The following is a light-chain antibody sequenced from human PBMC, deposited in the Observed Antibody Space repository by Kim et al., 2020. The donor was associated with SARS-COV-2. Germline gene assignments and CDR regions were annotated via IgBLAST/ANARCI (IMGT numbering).Light chain of an antibody. J-gene: IGKJ4*01. CDR2: DVS. V-gene: IGKV3-11*01. CDR1: QSVVTY. CDR3: QHRLTWPLT. Sequence: EVVLTQSPATLSLSPGERATLSCRASQSVVTYLGWYQQKPGQAPRLLMYDVSNRATGIPARFSGSGSGTDFTLTISSLEPEDFAVYYCQHRLTWPLTFGGGTKVDIK.